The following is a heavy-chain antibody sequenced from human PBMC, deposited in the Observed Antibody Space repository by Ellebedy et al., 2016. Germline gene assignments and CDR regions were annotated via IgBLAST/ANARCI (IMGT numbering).Heavy chain of an antibody. V-gene: IGHV3-21*04. Sequence: GGSLRLXXATSGFTFSSYSMNWVRQAPGKGLEWVSSISSSSSYIYYADSVKGRFTISRDNSKNTLYLQMNSLRAEDTAVYYCARATVTTDYFDYWGQGTLVTVSS. CDR1: GFTFSSYS. D-gene: IGHD4-17*01. J-gene: IGHJ4*02. CDR2: ISSSSSYI. CDR3: ARATVTTDYFDY.